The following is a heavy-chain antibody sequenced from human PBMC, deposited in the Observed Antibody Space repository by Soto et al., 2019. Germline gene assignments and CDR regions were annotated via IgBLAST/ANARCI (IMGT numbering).Heavy chain of an antibody. V-gene: IGHV1-2*02. Sequence: ASVKVSCKASGYTFNGYYMHWVRQAPGQGLEWMGWINPNSGGTNYAQKFQGRVTMTRDTSISTAYMELSRLRSDDTAVYYCARDKGYDSSGYFGVYWFDPWGQGTLVTVSS. CDR2: INPNSGGT. CDR1: GYTFNGYY. D-gene: IGHD3-22*01. CDR3: ARDKGYDSSGYFGVYWFDP. J-gene: IGHJ5*02.